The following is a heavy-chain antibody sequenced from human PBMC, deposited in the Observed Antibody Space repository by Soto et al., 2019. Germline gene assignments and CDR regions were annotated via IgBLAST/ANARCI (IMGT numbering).Heavy chain of an antibody. Sequence: ASVKVSCKASGYTFTSYDINWVRQATGQGLEWMGWMNPNSGNTGYAQKFQGRVTMTRNTSISTADMELSSRRSEDTAVYYCPRGYFSSWYYYYYGMDVWDQGTTVTV. CDR2: MNPNSGNT. V-gene: IGHV1-8*01. CDR1: GYTFTSYD. CDR3: PRGYFSSWYYYYYGMDV. J-gene: IGHJ6*02. D-gene: IGHD6-13*01.